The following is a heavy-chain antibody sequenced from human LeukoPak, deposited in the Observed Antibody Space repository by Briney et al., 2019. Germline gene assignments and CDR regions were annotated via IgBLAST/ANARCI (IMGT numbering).Heavy chain of an antibody. CDR1: GFIFNNYA. CDR3: ARDFWGAYRVDFFDF. CDR2: IKQDGSET. V-gene: IGHV3-7*01. J-gene: IGHJ4*02. D-gene: IGHD3-16*01. Sequence: GGSLRLSCVASGFIFNNYAMSWVRRAPGKGLEWVANIKQDGSETYYVDSVRGRFTISRDNARNSLYLQMNSLRGEDTAIYYCARDFWGAYRVDFFDFWGQGALVTVSS.